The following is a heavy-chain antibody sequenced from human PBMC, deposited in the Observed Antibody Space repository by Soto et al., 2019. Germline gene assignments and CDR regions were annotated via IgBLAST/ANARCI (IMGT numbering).Heavy chain of an antibody. Sequence: SQTLSLTCDVSGDSVSSDSTAWNWIRQSPSRGLEWLGRTYYKSKWFYNYAVSVRSRIAIKSDTSKNQFSLQLNSVTPEDTAVYSCARGDQWLLYWGQGTLVTVS. D-gene: IGHD6-19*01. CDR1: GDSVSSDSTA. V-gene: IGHV6-1*01. CDR3: ARGDQWLLY. CDR2: TYYKSKWFY. J-gene: IGHJ1*01.